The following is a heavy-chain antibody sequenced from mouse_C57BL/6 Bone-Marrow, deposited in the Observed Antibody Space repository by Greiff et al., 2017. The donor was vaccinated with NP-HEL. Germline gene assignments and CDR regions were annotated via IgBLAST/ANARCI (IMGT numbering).Heavy chain of an antibody. V-gene: IGHV1-54*01. J-gene: IGHJ2*01. D-gene: IGHD2-5*01. CDR3: ASTLYYSNFLDY. CDR1: GYAFTNYL. CDR2: INPGSGGT. Sequence: SGAELVRPGTSVKVSCKASGYAFTNYLIEWVKQRPGQGLEWIGVINPGSGGTNYNEKFKGKATLTADKSSSTAYMQLSSLTSEDSAVYFCASTLYYSNFLDYWGQGTTLTVSS.